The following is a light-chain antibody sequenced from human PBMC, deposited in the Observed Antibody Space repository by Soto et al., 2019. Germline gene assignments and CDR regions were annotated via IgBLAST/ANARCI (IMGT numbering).Light chain of an antibody. CDR3: QQYGSSPWT. Sequence: DIVMTQSPATLSVSPGERVTLSCRASQSVFSSLAWYQQKPGQAPRLLIYGAATRATGIPARFSGSGSGTEFTLTISSLQSEDFAVYYCQQYGSSPWTFGQGTKVDIK. CDR1: QSVFSS. J-gene: IGKJ1*01. CDR2: GAA. V-gene: IGKV3-15*01.